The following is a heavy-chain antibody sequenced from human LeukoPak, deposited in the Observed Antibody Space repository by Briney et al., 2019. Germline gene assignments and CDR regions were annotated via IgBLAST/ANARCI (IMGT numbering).Heavy chain of an antibody. J-gene: IGHJ5*02. CDR3: AREGEYSSSWALVNWFDP. CDR1: GFTFSSYS. CDR2: ISSSSSTI. V-gene: IGHV3-48*01. Sequence: GGSLRLSCAASGFTFSSYSMNWVRQAPGKGLEWVSYISSSSSTIHCADSVKGRFTISRDNSKNTLYLQMNSLRAEDTAVYYCAREGEYSSSWALVNWFDPWGQGTLVTVSS. D-gene: IGHD6-6*01.